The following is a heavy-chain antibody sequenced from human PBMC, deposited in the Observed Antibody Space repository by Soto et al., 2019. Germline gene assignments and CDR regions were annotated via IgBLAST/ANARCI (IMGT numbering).Heavy chain of an antibody. CDR3: ARETTTVTRDYFYYGMDV. Sequence: QVQLVQSGAEVKKPGSSVKVSCKASEGTFTSFAISWVRQAPGKGLEWMGEIIPLFGTTNYAQKFQGRVTITADESTTTTYMELSSLRSEDSAVYYCARETTTVTRDYFYYGMDVWGQGTTVTVSS. D-gene: IGHD4-17*01. CDR2: IIPLFGTT. J-gene: IGHJ6*02. V-gene: IGHV1-69*01. CDR1: EGTFTSFA.